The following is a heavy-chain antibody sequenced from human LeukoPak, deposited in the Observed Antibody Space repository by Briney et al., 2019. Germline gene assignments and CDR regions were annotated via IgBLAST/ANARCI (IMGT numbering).Heavy chain of an antibody. D-gene: IGHD5-24*01. V-gene: IGHV1-18*01. CDR2: ISAYNGNT. CDR1: GYTFTSYG. CDR3: ARDLSRSRDGYNYFDY. J-gene: IGHJ4*02. Sequence: ASVKVSCKASGYTFTSYGISWVRQAPGQGLEWMGWISAYNGNTNYAQKLQGRVTMTTDTSTSTAYMELRSLRSDDTAVYYCARDLSRSRDGYNYFDYWGQGTLVTVSS.